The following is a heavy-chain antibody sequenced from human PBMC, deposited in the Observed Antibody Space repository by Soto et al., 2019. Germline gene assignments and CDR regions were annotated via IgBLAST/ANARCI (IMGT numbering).Heavy chain of an antibody. J-gene: IGHJ4*02. CDR3: TRGIRGYSIYFDY. CDR2: IRSKAYGGTT. D-gene: IGHD3-22*01. V-gene: IGHV3-49*03. Sequence: GGSLRLSCTASGFPFGDYAMSWFRQAPGKGLEWVGFIRSKAYGGTTEYAASVKGRFTISRDDSKSIAYLQMNSLKTEDTAVYYCTRGIRGYSIYFDYWGQGTLVTVSS. CDR1: GFPFGDYA.